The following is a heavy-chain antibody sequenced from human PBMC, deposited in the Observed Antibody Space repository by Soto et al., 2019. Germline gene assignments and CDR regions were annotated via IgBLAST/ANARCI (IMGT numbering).Heavy chain of an antibody. CDR2: MNPNSGNT. Sequence: ASVKVSCKASGYTFTSYDINWVRQATGQGLEWMGWMNPNSGNTGYAQKFQGRVTMTRNTSISTAYMELSSLRSEVTAVYYCASPKVAFYNWFDPWGQGTLVTVSS. D-gene: IGHD3-3*02. CDR1: GYTFTSYD. J-gene: IGHJ5*02. CDR3: ASPKVAFYNWFDP. V-gene: IGHV1-8*01.